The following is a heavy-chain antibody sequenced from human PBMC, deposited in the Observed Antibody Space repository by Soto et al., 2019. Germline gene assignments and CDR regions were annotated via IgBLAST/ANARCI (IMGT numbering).Heavy chain of an antibody. CDR1: GFTVTNY. CDR2: LYTIGAT. CDR3: AKINSGWVEN. Sequence: EVQLVESGGGLVQPGGSLRLSCVASGFTVTNYMTWVRQAPGKGLECVSLLYTIGATYYADSVKGRFTISRDNSKNTLYLQMNSLRAEYTAVYYCAKINSGWVENWGQGTLVTVSS. J-gene: IGHJ1*01. V-gene: IGHV3-66*01. D-gene: IGHD6-19*01.